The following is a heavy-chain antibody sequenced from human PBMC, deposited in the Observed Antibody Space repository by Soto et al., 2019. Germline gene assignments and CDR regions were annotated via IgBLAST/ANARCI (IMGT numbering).Heavy chain of an antibody. CDR2: IIPIFGTA. Sequence: QVQLVQSGAEVKKPGSSVKVSCKASGGTFSSYAISWVRQAPGQGLEWMGGIIPIFGTANYAQKFQGRVTITADESTSTAYMELSSLRSEDTAVYYCASSAYYYDSSGYYMVDYWGRGTLVTVSS. V-gene: IGHV1-69*12. CDR3: ASSAYYYDSSGYYMVDY. D-gene: IGHD3-22*01. J-gene: IGHJ4*02. CDR1: GGTFSSYA.